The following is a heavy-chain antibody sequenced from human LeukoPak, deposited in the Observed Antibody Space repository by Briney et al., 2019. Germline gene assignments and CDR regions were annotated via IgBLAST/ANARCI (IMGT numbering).Heavy chain of an antibody. CDR3: AKVRVVFNWNYAYYFDY. V-gene: IGHV3-30*02. CDR2: IRYDGSNK. CDR1: GFTFSSYG. D-gene: IGHD1-7*01. J-gene: IGHJ4*02. Sequence: GGSLRLSCAASGFTFSSYGMHWVRQAPGKGLEWVAFIRYDGSNKYYADSVKGRFTISRDNSKNTLYLQMNSLRADDTAVYYCAKVRVVFNWNYAYYFDYWGQGTLVTVSS.